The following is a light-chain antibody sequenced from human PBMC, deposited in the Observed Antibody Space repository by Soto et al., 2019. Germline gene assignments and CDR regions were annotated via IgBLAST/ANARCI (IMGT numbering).Light chain of an antibody. Sequence: QSALTQPPSASVSPGQSVTISCTGTSSDVGGYNYVSWYQQHPGKAPKLMIYEVSKRPSGVPDRFSGSKSGNTASLTVSGLQAEDEADYYCSSYAGSNNLWVFGGGTKVTVL. V-gene: IGLV2-8*01. CDR2: EVS. CDR1: SSDVGGYNY. J-gene: IGLJ3*02. CDR3: SSYAGSNNLWV.